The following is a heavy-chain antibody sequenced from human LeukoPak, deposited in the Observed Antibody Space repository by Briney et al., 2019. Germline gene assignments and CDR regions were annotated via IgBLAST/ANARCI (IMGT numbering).Heavy chain of an antibody. CDR2: IIPIFGTA. J-gene: IGHJ4*02. CDR1: GGTFSSYA. CDR3: ACGYSYGSFDY. D-gene: IGHD5-18*01. Sequence: GASVKVSCKASGGTFSSYAISWVRQAPGQGLEWMGRIIPIFGTANYAQKFQCRVTITTDESTSTAYMELSSLRSEDTAVYYCACGYSYGSFDYWGQGTLVTVSS. V-gene: IGHV1-69*05.